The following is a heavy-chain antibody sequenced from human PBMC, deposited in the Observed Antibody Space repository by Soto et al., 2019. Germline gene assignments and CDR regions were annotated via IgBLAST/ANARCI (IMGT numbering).Heavy chain of an antibody. D-gene: IGHD2-15*01. CDR2: IYYSGST. CDR3: ARARGARYFDY. V-gene: IGHV4-30-4*01. CDR1: GGSISSGDYY. J-gene: IGHJ4*02. Sequence: QVQLQESGPGLVKPSQTLSLTCTVSGGSISSGDYYWRWIRQPPGKGLEWIGYIYYSGSTYYNPSLKSRGTISVDTSKNQFSLKLSSVTAAYTAVYYCARARGARYFDYWGQGTLGTVSS.